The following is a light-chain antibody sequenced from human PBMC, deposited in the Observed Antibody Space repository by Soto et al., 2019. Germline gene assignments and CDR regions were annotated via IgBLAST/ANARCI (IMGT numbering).Light chain of an antibody. Sequence: EIVLTQSPATLSLSPGERATLSCRASQSVNSYLAWYQQRPGQAPRLLIYDASSRATGIAARFSGSGSGTDFSLTISSLEPEDFAVYYCPQRSDWPRTFGQGTKLE. CDR2: DAS. V-gene: IGKV3-11*01. CDR3: PQRSDWPRT. J-gene: IGKJ2*01. CDR1: QSVNSY.